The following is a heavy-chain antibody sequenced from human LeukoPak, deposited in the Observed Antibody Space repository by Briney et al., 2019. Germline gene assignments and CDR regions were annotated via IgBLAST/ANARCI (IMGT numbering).Heavy chain of an antibody. Sequence: GGSLRLSCAASGFTFSNAWMSWVRQAPGKGLEWVGRIKSKTDGGTTDYAAPVKGRFTISRDDSKNTLYLQMNSLKTEDTAVYYCTTDFGVLQGPFDYWGQGTLVTVSS. V-gene: IGHV3-15*01. CDR3: TTDFGVLQGPFDY. CDR2: IKSKTDGGTT. CDR1: GFTFSNAW. D-gene: IGHD3-10*01. J-gene: IGHJ4*02.